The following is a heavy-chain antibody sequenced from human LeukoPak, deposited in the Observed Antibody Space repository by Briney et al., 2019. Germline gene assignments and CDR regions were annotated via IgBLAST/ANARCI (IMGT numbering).Heavy chain of an antibody. V-gene: IGHV1-18*01. CDR1: VYTFTSYG. CDR3: GRRIAAAGVSFDY. J-gene: IGHJ4*02. D-gene: IGHD6-13*01. CDR2: ISAYNGNT. Sequence: ASVTVSFKSSVYTFTSYGISWVRPAPGQGREGKGWISAYNGNTNYAQKLRGRVTMTTDTSTSTAYMELRRLRADDTAVYYCGRRIAAAGVSFDYWGQGTLVTVSS.